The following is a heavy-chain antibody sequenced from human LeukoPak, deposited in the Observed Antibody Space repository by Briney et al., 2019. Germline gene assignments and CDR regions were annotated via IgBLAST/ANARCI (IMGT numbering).Heavy chain of an antibody. CDR2: ISGSGGST. CDR1: GFTFSSYA. Sequence: GGSLRLSCAASGFTFSSYAMSWVRQAPGKGLEWVSAISGSGGSTYYTDSVKGRFTISRDNSKNTLYLQMNSLKTEDTAVYYCTRHLYSGSHGDYWGQGTLVTVSS. V-gene: IGHV3-23*01. J-gene: IGHJ4*02. CDR3: TRHLYSGSHGDY. D-gene: IGHD1-26*01.